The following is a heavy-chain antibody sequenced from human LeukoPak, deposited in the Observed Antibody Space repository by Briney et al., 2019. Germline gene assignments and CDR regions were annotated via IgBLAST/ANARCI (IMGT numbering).Heavy chain of an antibody. Sequence: SETLSLTCTVSGGSISSYYWSWIRQPPGKGLEWIGYIYTSGSTNYNPSLKSRVTISVDTSKNQFSLKLSSVTAADTAVCYCARRRDTPNWFDPWGQGTLVTVSS. J-gene: IGHJ5*02. D-gene: IGHD3-10*01. CDR3: ARRRDTPNWFDP. CDR1: GGSISSYY. CDR2: IYTSGST. V-gene: IGHV4-4*09.